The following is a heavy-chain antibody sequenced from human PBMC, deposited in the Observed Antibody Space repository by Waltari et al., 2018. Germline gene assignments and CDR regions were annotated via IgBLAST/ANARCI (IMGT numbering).Heavy chain of an antibody. CDR1: GGSISSSSYY. V-gene: IGHV4-39*07. Sequence: QLQLQESGPGLVKPSETLSLTCTVSGGSISSSSYYWGWIRQPPGKGLEWIGSIYYSGSTYYNPSLKSRVTISVDTSKNQFALKLSSVTAADTAVYYCALLYSGSLGGADYWGQGTLVTVSS. CDR2: IYYSGST. CDR3: ALLYSGSLGGADY. D-gene: IGHD1-26*01. J-gene: IGHJ4*02.